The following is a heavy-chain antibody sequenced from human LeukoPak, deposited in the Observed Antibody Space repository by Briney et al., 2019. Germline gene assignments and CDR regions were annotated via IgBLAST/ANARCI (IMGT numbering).Heavy chain of an antibody. J-gene: IGHJ4*02. CDR3: ARELPQYYGTSGPFDY. D-gene: IGHD4/OR15-4a*01. CDR2: ITSSGSYI. V-gene: IGHV3-21*01. CDR1: AFSFSNYN. Sequence: GGSLRLSCAASAFSFSNYNMNWVRQAPGKGLEWVSSITSSGSYIYYADSVKGRFTISRDNAKDSLYLQMNSLRAEDTAVYYCARELPQYYGTSGPFDYWGRGTLVTVSS.